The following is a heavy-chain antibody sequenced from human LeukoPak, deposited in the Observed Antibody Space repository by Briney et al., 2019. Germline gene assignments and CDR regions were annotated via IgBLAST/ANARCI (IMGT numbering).Heavy chain of an antibody. V-gene: IGHV1-18*01. CDR2: ISTYSGNT. D-gene: IGHD1-1*01. J-gene: IGHJ4*02. Sequence: ASVKVSCKPSGYTFTSYALSWVRQAPGQGLEWMGWISTYSGNTNYAQKLQGRITMTIETSTSTAYMELRSLRSDDTAVYYCARVNINNWHSCDYWGQGTLVTVSS. CDR1: GYTFTSYA. CDR3: ARVNINNWHSCDY.